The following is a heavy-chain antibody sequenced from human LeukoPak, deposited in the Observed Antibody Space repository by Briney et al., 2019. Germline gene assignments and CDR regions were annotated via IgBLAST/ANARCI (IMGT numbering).Heavy chain of an antibody. CDR3: ARGNRHYGSGSYYNHNWFDP. CDR2: INHSGTT. CDR1: GGSFSGYY. Sequence: PSETLSLTCAVYGGSFSGYYWSWLRQPPGKGLEGIGEINHSGTTNYNPSLKSRVTISVDTSKNQFSLKLSSVTAADTAVYYCARGNRHYGSGSYYNHNWFDPWGQGTLVTVSS. J-gene: IGHJ5*02. D-gene: IGHD3-10*01. V-gene: IGHV4-34*01.